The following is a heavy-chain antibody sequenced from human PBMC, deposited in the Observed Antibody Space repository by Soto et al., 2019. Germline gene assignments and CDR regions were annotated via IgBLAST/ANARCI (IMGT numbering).Heavy chain of an antibody. CDR3: ARAPYYGSGTYYYYALDV. CDR1: GITFSDHY. D-gene: IGHD3-10*01. Sequence: PGGSLRLSCEASGITFSDHYMTWIRQAPGKGLEWISYISVTAGTIYYADSVKGRFTISRDNAKNSLFLQLTSLTAEDTAVYYCARAPYYGSGTYYYYALDVWGQGTTVTVSS. J-gene: IGHJ6*02. V-gene: IGHV3-11*01. CDR2: ISVTAGTI.